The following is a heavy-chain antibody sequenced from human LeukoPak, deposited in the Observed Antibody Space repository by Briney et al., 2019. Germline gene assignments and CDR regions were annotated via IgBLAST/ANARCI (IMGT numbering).Heavy chain of an antibody. CDR2: ISYDGSNK. V-gene: IGHV3-30-3*01. CDR3: ARDRAYSYGYGVYYYYGMDV. D-gene: IGHD5-18*01. Sequence: PGGSLRLSCAASGFTFSSYAMHWVRQAPGKGLEWVAVISYDGSNKYYADSVKGRFTISKDNSKNTLYLQMNSLRAEDTAVYYCARDRAYSYGYGVYYYYGMDVWGQGTTVTVSS. J-gene: IGHJ6*02. CDR1: GFTFSSYA.